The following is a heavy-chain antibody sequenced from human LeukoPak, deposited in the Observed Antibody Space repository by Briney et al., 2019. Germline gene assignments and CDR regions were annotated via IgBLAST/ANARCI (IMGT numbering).Heavy chain of an antibody. CDR1: GFTFRSYD. D-gene: IGHD2-21*02. CDR3: VRASHIVVVTGIPQGYYYYMDV. CDR2: ISSSDSTI. V-gene: IGHV3-48*03. Sequence: PGGSLRLSCAASGFTFRSYDMNWVRQAPGKGLEWVSDISSSDSTIYYTDSVKGRFTISRDNAKSSLYLEMNSLRAEDTAVYYCVRASHIVVVTGIPQGYYYYMDVWGKGTTVTVSS. J-gene: IGHJ6*03.